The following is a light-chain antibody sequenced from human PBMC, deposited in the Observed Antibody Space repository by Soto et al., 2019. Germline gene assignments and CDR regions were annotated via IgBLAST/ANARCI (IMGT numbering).Light chain of an antibody. CDR1: QSVDSK. Sequence: EIVMTQSPATLSVSPGERATLSCRASQSVDSKLAWYQQKPGQGPRLLIYGASSRATGIPARFSGSGSGTECTLTIGSLQSEDFAVDYFQHYSTWLWTFGQGTKVEIK. CDR2: GAS. CDR3: QHYSTWLWT. J-gene: IGKJ1*01. V-gene: IGKV3-15*01.